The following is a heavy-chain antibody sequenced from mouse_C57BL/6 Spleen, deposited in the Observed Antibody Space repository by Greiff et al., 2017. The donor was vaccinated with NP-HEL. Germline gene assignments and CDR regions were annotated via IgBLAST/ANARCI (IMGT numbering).Heavy chain of an antibody. CDR3: AIDGYYLWYFDV. Sequence: EVQGVESGGGLVKPGGSLKLSCAASGFTFSSYAMSWVRQTPEKRLEWVATISDGGSYTYYPDNVKGRFTISRDNAKNNLYLQMSHLKSEDTAMYYCAIDGYYLWYFDVWGTGTTVTVSS. V-gene: IGHV5-4*01. D-gene: IGHD2-3*01. CDR1: GFTFSSYA. CDR2: ISDGGSYT. J-gene: IGHJ1*03.